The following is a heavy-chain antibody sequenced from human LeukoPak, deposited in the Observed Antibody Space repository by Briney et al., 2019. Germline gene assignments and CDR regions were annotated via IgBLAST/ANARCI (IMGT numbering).Heavy chain of an antibody. CDR1: GGSISSSSYY. J-gene: IGHJ5*02. Sequence: SETLSLTCTVSGGSISSSSYYWGWIRQPPGKRLVWIGRIYYSGSTYYNPSLKSRVTISVDTSKNQSSLKLSSVTAADTAVYYCARDSGTTNWFDPWGQGTLVTVSS. D-gene: IGHD1-7*01. V-gene: IGHV4-39*07. CDR3: ARDSGTTNWFDP. CDR2: IYYSGST.